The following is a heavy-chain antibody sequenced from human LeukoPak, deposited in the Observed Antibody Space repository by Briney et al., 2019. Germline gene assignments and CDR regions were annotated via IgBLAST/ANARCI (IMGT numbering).Heavy chain of an antibody. Sequence: GGSLRLSCAASGFTLSSNYVGWVRQAPGKGLEWVSHIYSGGNTYYADSVKGRFTISRDTSVNMVFLQMNSLRVEDTAVNYCAKGGGSGKYYFDYWGQGTLVTVSS. CDR3: AKGGGSGKYYFDY. D-gene: IGHD3-16*01. J-gene: IGHJ4*02. V-gene: IGHV3-66*01. CDR1: GFTLSSNY. CDR2: IYSGGNT.